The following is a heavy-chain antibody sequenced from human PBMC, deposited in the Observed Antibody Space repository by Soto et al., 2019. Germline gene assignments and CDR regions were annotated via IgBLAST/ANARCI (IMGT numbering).Heavy chain of an antibody. V-gene: IGHV3-30*18. CDR1: GFTFSSYG. Sequence: PGGSLRLSCAASGFTFSSYGMHWVRQAPGKGLEWVAVISYDGSNKYYADSVKGRFTISRDNSKNTLHLQMNSLSAEYTAVYYCAKSDCELYQYYFDYWGQGTLVTVSS. CDR2: ISYDGSNK. J-gene: IGHJ4*02. D-gene: IGHD2-2*02. CDR3: AKSDCELYQYYFDY.